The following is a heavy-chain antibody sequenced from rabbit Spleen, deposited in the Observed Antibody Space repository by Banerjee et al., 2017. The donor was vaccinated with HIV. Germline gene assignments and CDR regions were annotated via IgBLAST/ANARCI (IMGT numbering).Heavy chain of an antibody. V-gene: IGHV1S45*01. CDR2: IYTAGYSST. CDR1: GFSFSNKAV. J-gene: IGHJ4*01. Sequence: QEQLVESGGGLVKPEGSLTLTCTASGFSFSNKAVMCWVRQAPGKGLEWIACIYTAGYSSTYYASWAKGRFTISRTSSTTVALQMTSLTAADTATYFCARGSAAMTMLITGYYLSLWGPGTLVTVS. CDR3: ARGSAAMTMLITGYYLSL. D-gene: IGHD2-1*01.